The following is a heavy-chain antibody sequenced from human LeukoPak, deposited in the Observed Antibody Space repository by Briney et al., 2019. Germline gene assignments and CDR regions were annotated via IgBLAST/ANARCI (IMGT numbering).Heavy chain of an antibody. J-gene: IGHJ4*02. Sequence: GGSLRLSCEASGFIFSKYWMTWVRQAPGKGLEWVALFKGKLDGGTVDYVAPVKGRFIISRDDSRNTVYLEMNSLQSEDTAVYYCATIAARISPRTAWHFDYWGQGTLVTVSS. CDR1: GFIFSKYW. CDR2: FKGKLDGGTV. D-gene: IGHD6-6*01. CDR3: ATIAARISPRTAWHFDY. V-gene: IGHV3-15*01.